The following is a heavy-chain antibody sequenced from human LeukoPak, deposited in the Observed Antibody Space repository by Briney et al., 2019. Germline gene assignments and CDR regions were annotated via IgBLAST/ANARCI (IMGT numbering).Heavy chain of an antibody. CDR1: GFTFSTYS. J-gene: IGHJ4*02. CDR3: ARGSTYYDSSGQVPFDY. CDR2: ISSSSSTI. V-gene: IGHV3-48*01. D-gene: IGHD3-22*01. Sequence: GGSLRLSCAASGFTFSTYSMNWVRQAPGKGLEWVSYISSSSSTIYYADSVKGRFTISRDNAKNSPYLQMNSLRAEDTAVYYCARGSTYYDSSGQVPFDYWGQGTLVTVSS.